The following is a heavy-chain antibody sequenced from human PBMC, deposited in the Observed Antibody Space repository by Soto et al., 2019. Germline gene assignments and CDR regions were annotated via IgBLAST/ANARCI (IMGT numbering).Heavy chain of an antibody. CDR1: GFPFSNYA. CDR3: AREYSSAWKTSDY. D-gene: IGHD6-19*01. CDR2: ISDIGGNT. J-gene: IGHJ4*02. Sequence: GGSLRLSCAASGFPFSNYAMSWVRQAPGKGLEWVSGISDIGGNTYYADSVKGRFTISRDNSKNTLFLQMNSLRAEDTAVYYCAREYSSAWKTSDYWGQGTLVTVSS. V-gene: IGHV3-23*01.